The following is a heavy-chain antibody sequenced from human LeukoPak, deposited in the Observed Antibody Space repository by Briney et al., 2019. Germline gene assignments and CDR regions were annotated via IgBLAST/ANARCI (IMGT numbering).Heavy chain of an antibody. CDR3: ARDRRSGLDH. CDR1: GFSFSSSW. V-gene: IGHV3-7*03. D-gene: IGHD6-19*01. CDR2: LKQDAYQT. J-gene: IGHJ4*02. Sequence: GGSLRLSCAASGFSFSSSWMAWVRQAPGQGLEWVANLKQDAYQTFYLESVKGRFTISRDNAKNSLYLYMNSLRVEDAAMYYCARDRRSGLDHWGQGALVTVSS.